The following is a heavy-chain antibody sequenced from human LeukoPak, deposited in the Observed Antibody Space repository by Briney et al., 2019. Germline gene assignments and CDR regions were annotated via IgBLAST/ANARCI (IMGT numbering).Heavy chain of an antibody. CDR3: AKGGWGSYFEY. V-gene: IGHV3-23*01. CDR2: ISGSGDNT. J-gene: IGHJ4*02. CDR1: GLTSSNYA. Sequence: GGSLRLSCAPSGLTSSNYAMSWVREAPGKGLEWVSSISGSGDNTYYADSVKGRFTISRDNSKNTLYLQLNSLRAEDTAVYYCAKGGWGSYFEYWGQGTLVTVSS. D-gene: IGHD3-16*01.